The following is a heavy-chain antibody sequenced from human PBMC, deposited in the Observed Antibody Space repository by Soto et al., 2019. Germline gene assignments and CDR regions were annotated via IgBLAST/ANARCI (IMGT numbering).Heavy chain of an antibody. CDR3: TRSPDTAMVRVDY. Sequence: GGSLRLSCTASGFTFGDYAMSWFRQAPGKGLEWVGFIRSKAYGGTTEYAASVKGRFTISRDDSKSIAYLQMNSLKTEDTAVYYCTRSPDTAMVRVDYWGQGTLVTVSS. V-gene: IGHV3-49*03. J-gene: IGHJ4*02. CDR2: IRSKAYGGTT. CDR1: GFTFGDYA. D-gene: IGHD5-18*01.